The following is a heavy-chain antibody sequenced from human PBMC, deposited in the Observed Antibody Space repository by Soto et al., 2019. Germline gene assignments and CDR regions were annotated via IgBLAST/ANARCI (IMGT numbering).Heavy chain of an antibody. Sequence: GASVKVSCKASGGTFSSYTISWVRQAPGQGLEWMGRIIPILGIANYAQKFQGRVTITADKSTSTAYMELSSLRSEDTAVYYCARGDPDYADAFDIWGQGTVVTVSS. CDR3: ARGDPDYADAFDI. D-gene: IGHD4-17*01. V-gene: IGHV1-69*02. J-gene: IGHJ3*02. CDR1: GGTFSSYT. CDR2: IIPILGIA.